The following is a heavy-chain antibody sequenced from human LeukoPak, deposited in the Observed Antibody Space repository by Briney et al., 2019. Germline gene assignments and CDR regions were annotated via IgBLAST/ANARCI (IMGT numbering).Heavy chain of an antibody. CDR1: GFTFSDYY. V-gene: IGHV3-11*04. CDR2: ISSSGSTI. D-gene: IGHD1-26*01. Sequence: GGSLRLSCAASGFTFSDYYMSWIRQAPGKGLEWVPYISSSGSTIYYADSVKGRFTISRDNAKNSLYLQMNSLRAEDTAVYYCARDSELGAFDYWGQGTLVTVSS. J-gene: IGHJ4*02. CDR3: ARDSELGAFDY.